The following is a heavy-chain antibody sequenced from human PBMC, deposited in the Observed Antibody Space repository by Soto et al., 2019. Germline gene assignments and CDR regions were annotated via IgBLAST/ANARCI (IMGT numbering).Heavy chain of an antibody. CDR2: IIPIFGTV. V-gene: IGHV1-69*01. CDR1: GRTFSSYA. D-gene: IGHD4-17*01. CDR3: ARGYRLPPSGGFDP. J-gene: IGHJ5*02. Sequence: QVQLVQSWAEVKKPWSSVMVSYKASGRTFSSYATTWVRQAPRQGLEWMGGIIPIFGTVNYAQNFQCRVTITADESTRTAYMELSSLMSHDTAVYYCARGYRLPPSGGFDPWGKRTLVTVSS.